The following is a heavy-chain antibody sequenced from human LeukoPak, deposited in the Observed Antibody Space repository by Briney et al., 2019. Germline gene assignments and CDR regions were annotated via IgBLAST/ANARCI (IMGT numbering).Heavy chain of an antibody. CDR2: INHSGST. Sequence: SETLSLTCAVYGGSFSGYYWSWIRQPPGKGLEWIGEINHSGSTNYNPSLKSRVTISVDTSKNQFSLKLSSVTAADTAVYYCARDTRWELLSSGGGYYFDYWGQGTLVTVSP. J-gene: IGHJ4*02. CDR3: ARDTRWELLSSGGGYYFDY. D-gene: IGHD1-26*01. CDR1: GGSFSGYY. V-gene: IGHV4-34*01.